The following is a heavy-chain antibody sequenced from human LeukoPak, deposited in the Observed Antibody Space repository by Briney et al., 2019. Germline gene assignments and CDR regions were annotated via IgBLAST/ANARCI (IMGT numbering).Heavy chain of an antibody. CDR3: SKGMIRGLGDY. CDR2: ISSDGSST. V-gene: IGHV3-74*01. CDR1: GFTFSSYW. D-gene: IGHD3-10*01. J-gene: IGHJ4*02. Sequence: GGSLRLSCAASGFTFSSYWMSWVRQTAGKGLVWVSRISSDGSSTDYADSVKGRFTISRDNAKNTLYLQMNSLRAEDTAVYYCSKGMIRGLGDYWGQGALVTVSS.